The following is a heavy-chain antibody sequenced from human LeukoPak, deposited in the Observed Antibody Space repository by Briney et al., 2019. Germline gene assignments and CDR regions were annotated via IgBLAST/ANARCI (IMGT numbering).Heavy chain of an antibody. Sequence: ASVKVSCKASGYTFTSYGISWVRQAPGQGLEWMGWISAYNGNTNYTQKLQGRVTSTRNTSISTAYMELSSLRSEDTAVYYCARALSGSYQFYYFDYWGQGTLVTVSS. CDR1: GYTFTSYG. CDR2: ISAYNGNT. V-gene: IGHV1-18*01. CDR3: ARALSGSYQFYYFDY. J-gene: IGHJ4*02. D-gene: IGHD1-26*01.